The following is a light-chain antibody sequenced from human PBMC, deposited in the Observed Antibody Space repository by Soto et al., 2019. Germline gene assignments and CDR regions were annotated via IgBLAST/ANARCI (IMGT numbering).Light chain of an antibody. J-gene: IGKJ4*01. Sequence: DIQLTQSPSFLSASVGDRVTITCRASQGISSYLAWYQQKPGKAPKLLIYAASTLQSGVPSRFSGSGSGTEFTLTISSLQPEDFATYYCQQLNSYPRTFGGGTKVENK. CDR1: QGISSY. V-gene: IGKV1-9*01. CDR2: AAS. CDR3: QQLNSYPRT.